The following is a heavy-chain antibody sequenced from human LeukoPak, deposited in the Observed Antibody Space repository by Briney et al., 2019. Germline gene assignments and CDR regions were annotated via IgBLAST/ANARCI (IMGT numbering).Heavy chain of an antibody. CDR2: IYYSGST. J-gene: IGHJ4*02. V-gene: IGHV4-61*01. Sequence: PSETLSLTCTVSGGSISSSSYYWSWIRQPPGKGLEWIGYIYYSGSTNYNPSLKSRVTISVDTSKNQFSLKLSSVTAADTAVYYCARVLAPTRYCSGGSCYSLAFDYWGQGTLVTVSS. CDR1: GGSISSSSYY. D-gene: IGHD2-15*01. CDR3: ARVLAPTRYCSGGSCYSLAFDY.